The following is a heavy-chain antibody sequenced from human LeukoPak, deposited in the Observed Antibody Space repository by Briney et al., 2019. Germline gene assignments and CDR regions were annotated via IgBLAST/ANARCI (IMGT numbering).Heavy chain of an antibody. D-gene: IGHD5-18*01. V-gene: IGHV1-69*13. CDR2: IIPMFGTP. J-gene: IGHJ3*02. CDR3: ARDGDTAMVSFYDI. CDR1: GGTFSSYA. Sequence: SVKVSCKASGGTFSSYAITWVRQAPGQGLEWMGGIIPMFGTPNYAQKFQGRVTITADESTNTAYMELSSLTYEDTAMYYCARDGDTAMVSFYDIWGQGTKVTVSS.